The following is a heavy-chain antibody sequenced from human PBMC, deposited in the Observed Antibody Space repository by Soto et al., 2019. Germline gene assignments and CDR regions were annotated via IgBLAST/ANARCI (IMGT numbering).Heavy chain of an antibody. V-gene: IGHV3-23*01. J-gene: IGHJ5*02. CDR3: AKRSSVAATRTLNWFDP. CDR1: GFTFSSYA. CDR2: ISGSGGST. Sequence: EVQLLESGGGLVQPGGSLRLSCAASGFTFSSYAMSWVRQAPGKGLEWVSAISGSGGSTYYADSVKGRFTISRDNSKNTLYLKMNSLRAEDTAVYYCAKRSSVAATRTLNWFDPWGQGTLVTVSS. D-gene: IGHD2-15*01.